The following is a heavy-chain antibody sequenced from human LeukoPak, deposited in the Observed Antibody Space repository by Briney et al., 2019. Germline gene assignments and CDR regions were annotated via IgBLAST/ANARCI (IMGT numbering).Heavy chain of an antibody. J-gene: IGHJ4*02. D-gene: IGHD6-13*01. CDR1: GFTFSSYA. CDR2: ISGSGGST. Sequence: GGSLRLSCAASGFTFSSYAMSLVRQAPGKGLEWVSAISGSGGSTYYADSVKGRFTISRDNSKNTLYLQMNSLRAEDTAVYYCAKIGYSSSWYSDYWGQGTLVTVSS. CDR3: AKIGYSSSWYSDY. V-gene: IGHV3-23*01.